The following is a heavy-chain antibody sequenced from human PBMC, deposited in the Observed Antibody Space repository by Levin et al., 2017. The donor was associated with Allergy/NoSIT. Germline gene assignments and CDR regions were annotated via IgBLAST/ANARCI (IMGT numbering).Heavy chain of an antibody. Sequence: SCTVSGGSISGGGYHWTWIRQHPEKGLEWIGYIYYSGSTFYNPSLKSRLMISVDTSKNQFSLNVSSVTAADTAVHYCAREDGSTFDFWGQGALVTVAS. CDR2: IYYSGST. V-gene: IGHV4-31*03. J-gene: IGHJ4*02. CDR3: AREDGSTFDF. D-gene: IGHD2-2*03. CDR1: GGSISGGGYH.